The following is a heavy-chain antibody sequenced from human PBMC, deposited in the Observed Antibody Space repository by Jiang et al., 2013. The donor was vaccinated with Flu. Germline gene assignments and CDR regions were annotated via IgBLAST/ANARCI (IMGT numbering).Heavy chain of an antibody. J-gene: IGHJ4*02. CDR2: INHSGST. CDR3: ATRTLFMVRGLMAYY. Sequence: LLKPSETLSLTCAVYGGSFSGYYWSWIRQPPGKGLEWIGEINHSGSTNYNPSLKSRVTISVDTSKNQFSLKLSSVTAADTAVYYCATRTLFMVRGLMAYYWGQGTL. D-gene: IGHD3-10*01. CDR1: GGSFSGYY. V-gene: IGHV4-34*01.